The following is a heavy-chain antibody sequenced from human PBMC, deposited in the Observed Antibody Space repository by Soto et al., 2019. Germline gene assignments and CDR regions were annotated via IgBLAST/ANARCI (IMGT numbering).Heavy chain of an antibody. J-gene: IGHJ5*02. CDR2: IYYSGST. Sequence: SETLSLTCTVSGGSISSYYWSWIRQPPGKGLEWIGYIYYSGSTNYNPSIKSRVTISVDTSKNQFSLKMSTVTAADTAVYYCGRDLYCSGGSCSIPGGFGPWGQGTLVTVS. V-gene: IGHV4-59*01. CDR3: GRDLYCSGGSCSIPGGFGP. CDR1: GGSISSYY. D-gene: IGHD2-15*01.